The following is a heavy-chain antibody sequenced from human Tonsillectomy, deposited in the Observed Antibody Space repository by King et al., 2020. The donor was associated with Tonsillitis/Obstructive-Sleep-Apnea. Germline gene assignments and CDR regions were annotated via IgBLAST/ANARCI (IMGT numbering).Heavy chain of an antibody. D-gene: IGHD6-6*01. Sequence: QLQESGPGLVKPSETLSLTCTVSGVFISSRDYYWGWVRQSPGKGLEWIGSIYYSGTTYYNPSLESRVTMSVDTSKNQFSLRRTSVTAADTAVFYYVRQVGGARHTYYYYMDVWGKGTTVTVSS. CDR2: IYYSGTT. V-gene: IGHV4-39*01. J-gene: IGHJ6*03. CDR1: GVFISSRDYY. CDR3: VRQVGGARHTYYYYMDV.